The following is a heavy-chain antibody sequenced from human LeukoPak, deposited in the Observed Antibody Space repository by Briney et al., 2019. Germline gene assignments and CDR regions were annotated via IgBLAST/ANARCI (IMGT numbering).Heavy chain of an antibody. CDR2: IYYSGSP. CDR1: GGSISSYY. J-gene: IGHJ6*03. Sequence: PSETLSLTCTVSGGSISSYYWSWIRQPPGKGLEWIGSIYYSGSPYYNPSLKSRVTISVDTSKKQFSLRLSSVTAADTAIYYCARVGDGYNYFPYYYMDFWGKGTTVIVSS. CDR3: ARVGDGYNYFPYYYMDF. V-gene: IGHV4-59*01. D-gene: IGHD5-24*01.